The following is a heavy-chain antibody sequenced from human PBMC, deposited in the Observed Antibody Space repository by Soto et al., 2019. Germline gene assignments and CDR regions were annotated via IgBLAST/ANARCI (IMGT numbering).Heavy chain of an antibody. Sequence: SETLSLTCAVSGYSISSGYYWGWIRQPPGKGLEWIGSIYHSGSTYYNPSLKSRVTISVDTSKNQFSLKLSSVTAADTAVYYCARVAYYYDSSGRIRSYYFDYWGRGTQVTVSS. CDR1: GYSISSGYY. V-gene: IGHV4-38-2*01. CDR3: ARVAYYYDSSGRIRSYYFDY. J-gene: IGHJ4*02. CDR2: IYHSGST. D-gene: IGHD3-22*01.